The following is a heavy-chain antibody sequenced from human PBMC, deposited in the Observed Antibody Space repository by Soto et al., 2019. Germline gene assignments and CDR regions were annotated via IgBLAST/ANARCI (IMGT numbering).Heavy chain of an antibody. J-gene: IGHJ6*02. V-gene: IGHV4-39*01. D-gene: IGHD2-8*01. Sequence: SETLSLTCTVSGGSISSSSYYWCWIRQPPGKGLEWIGSIYYSGSTYYNPSLKSRVTISVDTSKNQFSLKLSSVTAADTAVYYCARGGLGYCTNGVCYMPDYYGMDVWGQGTTVTVSS. CDR1: GGSISSSSYY. CDR2: IYYSGST. CDR3: ARGGLGYCTNGVCYMPDYYGMDV.